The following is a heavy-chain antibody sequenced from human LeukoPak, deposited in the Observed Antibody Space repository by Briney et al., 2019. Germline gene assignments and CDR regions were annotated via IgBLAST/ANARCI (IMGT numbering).Heavy chain of an antibody. V-gene: IGHV3-9*01. J-gene: IGHJ4*02. Sequence: PGRSLRLSCAASGFTFDDYAMHWVRQAPGKGLEWVSGISWNSGSIGYADSVKGRFTISRDNAKNSLYLQMNSLRAEDTAVYYCAREGCSSTSCSNDYWGQGTLVTVSS. CDR1: GFTFDDYA. CDR2: ISWNSGSI. CDR3: AREGCSSTSCSNDY. D-gene: IGHD2-2*01.